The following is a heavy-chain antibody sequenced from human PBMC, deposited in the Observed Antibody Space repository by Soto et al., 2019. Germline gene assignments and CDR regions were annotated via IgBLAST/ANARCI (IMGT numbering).Heavy chain of an antibody. CDR1: GGSISSYY. J-gene: IGHJ4*02. CDR3: ASLTTVTDGGY. V-gene: IGHV4-59*01. CDR2: IYYSGST. D-gene: IGHD4-17*01. Sequence: SETLSLTCTVSGGSISSYYWSWIRQPPGKGLEWIGYIYYSGSTNYNPSLKSRVTISVDTSKNQFSLKLSSVTAADTAVYYCASLTTVTDGGYWGQGTLVTVSS.